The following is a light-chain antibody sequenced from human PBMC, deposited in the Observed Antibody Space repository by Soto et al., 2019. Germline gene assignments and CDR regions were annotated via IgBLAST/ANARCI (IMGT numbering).Light chain of an antibody. Sequence: DIQMTQSPSSLSASVGDRVTITCQASQDISNYLNWYQQKPGKAPKLLIYDASNLETGVPSRFIGSGSGTDLTFTISSLQPEDIATYYCQQYDNRPLTFGPGTKVDIK. CDR1: QDISNY. J-gene: IGKJ3*01. CDR2: DAS. CDR3: QQYDNRPLT. V-gene: IGKV1-33*01.